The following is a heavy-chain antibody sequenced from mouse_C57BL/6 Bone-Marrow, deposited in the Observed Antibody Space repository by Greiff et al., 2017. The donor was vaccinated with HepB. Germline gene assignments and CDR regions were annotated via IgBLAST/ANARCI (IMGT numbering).Heavy chain of an antibody. D-gene: IGHD2-3*01. CDR2: IWSGGST. J-gene: IGHJ3*01. V-gene: IGHV2-2*01. CDR3: ARTGDGYPAWFAY. CDR1: GFSLTSYG. Sequence: QVQLKESGPGLVQPSQSLSITCTVSGFSLTSYGVHWVRQSPGKGLEWLGVIWSGGSTDYNAAFISRLSISKDNSKSQVFFKMNSLQADDTAIYYWARTGDGYPAWFAYWGQGTLVTVSA.